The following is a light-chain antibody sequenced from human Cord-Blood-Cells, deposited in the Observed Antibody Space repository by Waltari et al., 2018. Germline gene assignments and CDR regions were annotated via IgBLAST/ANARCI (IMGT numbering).Light chain of an antibody. Sequence: DIQMTQYPSSLSASVGDRVTITCQASQDISNYLNWYQQKPGKAPKLLIYDASNLETGVPSRFSRSGSVTDFTFTISSLQPEDIATYYCQQYDNLPIFTFGPGTKVDIK. CDR1: QDISNY. CDR2: DAS. CDR3: QQYDNLPIFT. J-gene: IGKJ3*01. V-gene: IGKV1-33*01.